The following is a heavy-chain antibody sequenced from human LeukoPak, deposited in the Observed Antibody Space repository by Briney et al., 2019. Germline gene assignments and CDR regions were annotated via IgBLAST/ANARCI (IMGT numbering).Heavy chain of an antibody. Sequence: SETLSLTCTVSGGSISSSSYYWGWIRQPPGKGLEWIGNIYYSGSTNYSPSFKSRVTMSVDTSKDQFSLELSSVTAADTAVYYCARLDYYDSSGFYCGFDYWGQGTLVTVSS. J-gene: IGHJ4*02. CDR3: ARLDYYDSSGFYCGFDY. CDR2: IYYSGST. D-gene: IGHD3-22*01. V-gene: IGHV4-39*01. CDR1: GGSISSSSYY.